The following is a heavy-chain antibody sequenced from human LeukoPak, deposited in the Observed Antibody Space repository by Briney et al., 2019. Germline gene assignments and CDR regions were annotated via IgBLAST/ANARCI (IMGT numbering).Heavy chain of an antibody. CDR1: GGTFSIFA. D-gene: IGHD3-22*01. V-gene: IGHV1-69*05. CDR2: ILPIFGTA. Sequence: ASVTVSCKASGGTFSIFAISWVRQAPGQVLEWMGRILPIFGTAIYAQKFQGRVRITTDESTSKAYMELSSLRSEDTAVYYCAREVVNYYDSSGYMWGQGTLVTVSS. CDR3: AREVVNYYDSSGYM. J-gene: IGHJ4*02.